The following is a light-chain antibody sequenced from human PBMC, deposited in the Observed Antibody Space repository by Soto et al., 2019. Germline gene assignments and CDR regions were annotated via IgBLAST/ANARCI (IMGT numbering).Light chain of an antibody. CDR3: QQLNSYPRT. CDR1: QSVSSY. CDR2: DAS. Sequence: EIVLTQSPATLSLAPGERATLSCRASQSVSSYLAWYQQKPGQAPRLLIYDASNRATGIPARFSGSGSGTDFTLTIISLQPEDFATYYCQQLNSYPRTFGQGTKVDIK. J-gene: IGKJ1*01. V-gene: IGKV3-11*01.